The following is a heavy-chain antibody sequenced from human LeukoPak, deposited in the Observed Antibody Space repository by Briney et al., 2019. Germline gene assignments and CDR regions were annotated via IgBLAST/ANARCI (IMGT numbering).Heavy chain of an antibody. J-gene: IGHJ4*02. D-gene: IGHD3-22*01. Sequence: PSETLSLTCTVSGGPISSYYWSWIRQPPGKGLEWIGYIYYSGSTYYNPSLKSRVTISVDTSKNQFSLKLSSVTAADTAVYYCAREGGDDSSGYPIDYWGQGTLVTVSS. CDR2: IYYSGST. V-gene: IGHV4-59*12. CDR3: AREGGDDSSGYPIDY. CDR1: GGPISSYY.